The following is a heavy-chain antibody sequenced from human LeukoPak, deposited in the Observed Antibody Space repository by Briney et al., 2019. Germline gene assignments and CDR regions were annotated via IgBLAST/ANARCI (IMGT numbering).Heavy chain of an antibody. D-gene: IGHD2-2*01. V-gene: IGHV3-21*01. J-gene: IGHJ3*02. CDR2: ISSSSSYI. CDR1: GFTFSSYS. CDR3: ARGKPAARSVGNAFDI. Sequence: GGSLRLSCAASGFTFSSYSMNWVRQAPGKGLEWVSSISSSSSYIYYADSVKGRFTISRDNAKNSLYLQMNSLRAEDTAVYYCARGKPAARSVGNAFDIWGQGTVVTVSS.